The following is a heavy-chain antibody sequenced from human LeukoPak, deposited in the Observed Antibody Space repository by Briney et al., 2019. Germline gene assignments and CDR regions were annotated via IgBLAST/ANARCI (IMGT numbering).Heavy chain of an antibody. V-gene: IGHV3-30*18. J-gene: IGHJ4*02. Sequence: HPGGSLRLSCAASGFTFSSYAMHWVRQAPGKGLAWVALISYDGNNKDYADSVKGRFTISRDNSKNTLYLQMNSLRAEDTATYYCLKTPYCYGSGFYYHNDCFEHWGQGNLVPVSS. CDR2: ISYDGNNK. CDR1: GFTFSSYA. CDR3: LKTPYCYGSGFYYHNDCFEH. D-gene: IGHD3-10*01.